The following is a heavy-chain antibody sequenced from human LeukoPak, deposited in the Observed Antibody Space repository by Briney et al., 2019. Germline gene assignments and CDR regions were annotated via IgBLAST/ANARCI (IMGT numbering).Heavy chain of an antibody. J-gene: IGHJ4*02. CDR3: AKDVNAYCSGDCSDY. D-gene: IGHD2-21*01. V-gene: IGHV3-9*01. CDR1: GFTFDDYA. Sequence: QSGGSLRLSCAASGFTFDDYAMHWVRQAPGKGLEWVSGISWNSGSIGYADSVKGRFTISRDNSKNMVSLEMNSLRTEDTAVYYCAKDVNAYCSGDCSDYWGQGTLVTVSS. CDR2: ISWNSGSI.